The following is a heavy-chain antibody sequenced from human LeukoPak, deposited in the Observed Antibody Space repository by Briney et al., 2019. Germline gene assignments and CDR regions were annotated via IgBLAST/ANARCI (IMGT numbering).Heavy chain of an antibody. D-gene: IGHD2-2*01. CDR3: ARDIVVVPAATAPDY. V-gene: IGHV1-18*01. CDR1: GYTFTTYG. J-gene: IGHJ4*02. CDR2: ISAYNGNT. Sequence: GASVKVSCKASGYTFTTYGISWVRQAPGQGLEWMGWISAYNGNTNYAQKLQGRVIMTTDTSTSTAYMELRSLRSDDTAVYYCARDIVVVPAATAPDYWGQGTLVTVS.